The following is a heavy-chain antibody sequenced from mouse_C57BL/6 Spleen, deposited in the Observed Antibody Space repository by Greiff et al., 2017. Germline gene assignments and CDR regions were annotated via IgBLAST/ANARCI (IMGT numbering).Heavy chain of an antibody. J-gene: IGHJ4*01. CDR2: IYPRSGNT. D-gene: IGHD2-4*01. Sequence: VQLQESGAELARPGASVKLSCKASGYTFTSYGISWVKQRPGQGLEWIGEIYPRSGNTYYNEKFKGKATLTADKSSSPAYMELRSLTSEDSAVYFCARYYDYGGYAMDYWGQGTSVTVSS. CDR3: ARYYDYGGYAMDY. V-gene: IGHV1-81*01. CDR1: GYTFTSYG.